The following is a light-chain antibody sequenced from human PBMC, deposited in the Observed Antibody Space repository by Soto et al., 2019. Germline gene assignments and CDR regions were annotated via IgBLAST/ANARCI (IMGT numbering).Light chain of an antibody. CDR2: KAS. CDR1: QNISTW. Sequence: DIQMTQSPTTVSASVGDRVTITCRASQNISTWLAWYQQKPGKAPKLLILKASTLESGVPSRFSGSVSGTEFTLTISSLQPDDLGTYYCQQYNNYFWAFGQGTRVEIK. V-gene: IGKV1-5*03. J-gene: IGKJ1*01. CDR3: QQYNNYFWA.